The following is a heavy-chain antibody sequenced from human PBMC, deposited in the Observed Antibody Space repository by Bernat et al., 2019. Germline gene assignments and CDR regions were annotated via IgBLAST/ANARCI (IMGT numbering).Heavy chain of an antibody. V-gene: IGHV3-48*03. J-gene: IGHJ4*02. CDR2: ISSSGSTI. CDR3: ASVGSGRPDDY. CDR1: GFTFSSYE. D-gene: IGHD6-19*01. Sequence: EVQLVESGGGLVQPGGSLRLSCAASGFTFSSYEMNWDRQAPGKGLEWVSYISSSGSTIYYADSVKGRFTISRDNAKNSLYLQMNSLRAEDTAVYYCASVGSGRPDDYWGQGTLVTVSS.